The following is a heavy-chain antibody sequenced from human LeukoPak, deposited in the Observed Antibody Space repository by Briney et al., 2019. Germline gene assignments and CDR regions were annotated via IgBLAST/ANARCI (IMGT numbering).Heavy chain of an antibody. Sequence: GGSLRLSCAASGFTFSDYYMSWIRQAPGKGLEWISSISSSSSYIYYADSVKGRFTISRDNAKNSLYLQMNSLRAEDTAVFYCARSEDGYSTFDYWGQGTLVTVSS. V-gene: IGHV3-11*06. CDR3: ARSEDGYSTFDY. CDR2: ISSSSSYI. D-gene: IGHD4-4*01. J-gene: IGHJ4*02. CDR1: GFTFSDYY.